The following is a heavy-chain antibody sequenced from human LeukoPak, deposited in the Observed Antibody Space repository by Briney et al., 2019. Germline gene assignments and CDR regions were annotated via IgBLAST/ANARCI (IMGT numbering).Heavy chain of an antibody. J-gene: IGHJ5*02. CDR2: INPNSGGT. CDR3: ARVWFGEEWFDP. Sequence: ASVKVSCKASGYIFTGYYMHWVRQAPGQGLEWMGWINPNSGGTNYAQKFQGRVTMTRDTSISTAYMELSRLRSDDTAVYYCARVWFGEEWFDPWGQGTLVTVSS. D-gene: IGHD3-10*01. CDR1: GYIFTGYY. V-gene: IGHV1-2*02.